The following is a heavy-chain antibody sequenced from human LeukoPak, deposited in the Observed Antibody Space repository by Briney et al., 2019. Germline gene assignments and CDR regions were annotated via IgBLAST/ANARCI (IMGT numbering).Heavy chain of an antibody. CDR3: ARVVDCSSTSCYTYYYYYYMDV. D-gene: IGHD2-2*02. Sequence: GGSLRLSCAASGFTFSSYSMNWVRQAPGKGLEWVSYISSSSSTIYYADSVEGRFTISRDNAKNSLYLQMNSLRAEDTAVYYCARVVDCSSTSCYTYYYYYYMDVWGKGTTVTVSS. CDR1: GFTFSSYS. J-gene: IGHJ6*03. V-gene: IGHV3-48*01. CDR2: ISSSSSTI.